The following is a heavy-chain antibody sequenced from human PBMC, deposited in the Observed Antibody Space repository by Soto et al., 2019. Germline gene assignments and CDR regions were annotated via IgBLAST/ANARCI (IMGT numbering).Heavy chain of an antibody. V-gene: IGHV4-39*01. Sequence: QLQLQESGPGLVKPSETLSLTCTVSGGSISSSSYYWGWIRQPPGKGLEWIGSIYYSGSTYYNPSLKSRVTVSGGASKALSSLTLGSVAAADTAVYYCARHEGGYDVLTGYRIDYWGQGTLVTVSS. D-gene: IGHD3-9*01. CDR1: GGSISSSSYY. J-gene: IGHJ4*02. CDR2: IYYSGST. CDR3: ARHEGGYDVLTGYRIDY.